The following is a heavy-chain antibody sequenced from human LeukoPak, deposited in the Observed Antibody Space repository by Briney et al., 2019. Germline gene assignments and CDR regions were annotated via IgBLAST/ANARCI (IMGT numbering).Heavy chain of an antibody. CDR1: GFTFSDSW. CDR2: MNQDGSAK. J-gene: IGHJ6*02. Sequence: GGSLRLSCAASGFTFSDSWMSWVRQAPGKGLEWVANMNQDGSAKDYVDSVKGRFTISRDNARNSLYLQMSSLRPEDTAVYYCATYTHWVAGDVWGQGTTVTVSS. CDR3: ATYTHWVAGDV. D-gene: IGHD3-16*01. V-gene: IGHV3-7*01.